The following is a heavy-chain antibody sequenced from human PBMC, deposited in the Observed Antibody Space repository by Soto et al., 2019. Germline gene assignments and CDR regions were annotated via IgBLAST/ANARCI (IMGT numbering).Heavy chain of an antibody. CDR3: ARYYGSVNYYYYYYMDV. Sequence: GGSLRLSCAASGFIFSDYYMSWIRQAPGKGLEWVSYISSSGSTIYYADSVKGRFTISRDNAKNSLYLQMNSLRAEDTAVYYCARYYGSVNYYYYYYMDVWGKGTTVTVSS. J-gene: IGHJ6*03. CDR1: GFIFSDYY. V-gene: IGHV3-11*01. D-gene: IGHD3-10*01. CDR2: ISSSGSTI.